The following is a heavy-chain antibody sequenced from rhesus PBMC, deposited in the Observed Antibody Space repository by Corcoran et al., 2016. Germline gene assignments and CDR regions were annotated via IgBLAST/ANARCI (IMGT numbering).Heavy chain of an antibody. CDR1: GGSISGYY. CDR2: IEASTAGT. Sequence: QMQLQESGPGLVKPPETLSLTCDVPGGSISGYYWTGIRQHPGKGLEWIGNIEASTAGTNYHPSLRSRLTISKDTSKNQFALKLSPVTAADQAVYYCAGLFSLFYNRLDVWGPGVLVTVSS. J-gene: IGHJ5-1*01. D-gene: IGHD2-39*01. CDR3: AGLFSLFYNRLDV. V-gene: IGHV4-81*01.